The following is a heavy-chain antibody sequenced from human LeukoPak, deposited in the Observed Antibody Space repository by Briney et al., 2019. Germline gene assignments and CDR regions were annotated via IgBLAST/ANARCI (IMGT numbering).Heavy chain of an antibody. CDR3: ARVRLSREVIDY. CDR1: GGSISSDY. V-gene: IGHV4-59*01. J-gene: IGHJ4*02. Sequence: SETLSLTCTVSGGSISSDYWSWIRQPPGKGLEWIGYIAYSGTTNYDPSLKSRVTISVDTSKNQLSLKMSSATAADTAAYYCARVRLSREVIDYWGQGTLVTVSS. CDR2: IAYSGTT. D-gene: IGHD3-10*01.